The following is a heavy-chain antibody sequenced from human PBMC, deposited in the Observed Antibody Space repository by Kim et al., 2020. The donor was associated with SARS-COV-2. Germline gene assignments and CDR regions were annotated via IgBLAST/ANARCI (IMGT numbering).Heavy chain of an antibody. J-gene: IGHJ5*02. V-gene: IGHV3-23*01. Sequence: FTISRDNSKNTLYLQMNSLRAEDTAVYYCAKVRYYDYVWGSYRPRGWFDPWGQGTLVTVSS. D-gene: IGHD3-16*02. CDR3: AKVRYYDYVWGSYRPRGWFDP.